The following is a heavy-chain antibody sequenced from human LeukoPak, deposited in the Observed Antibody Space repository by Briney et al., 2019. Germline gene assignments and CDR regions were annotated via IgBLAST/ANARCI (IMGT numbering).Heavy chain of an antibody. V-gene: IGHV1-2*02. J-gene: IGHJ6*03. CDR3: ARDSQPIQSYYYYYMDV. CDR1: GYTFTGYY. CDR2: INPNSGGT. Sequence: ASVKVSCKASGYTFTGYYMHWVRQAPGQGLEWMGWINPNSGGTNYAQKFQGRVTMTRDTSISTAYMELSRLRSDDTAVYYCARDSQPIQSYYYYYMDVWGKGTTVTVSS. D-gene: IGHD6-13*01.